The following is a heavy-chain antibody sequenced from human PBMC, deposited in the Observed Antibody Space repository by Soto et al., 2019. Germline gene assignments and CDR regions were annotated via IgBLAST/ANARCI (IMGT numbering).Heavy chain of an antibody. CDR3: ARDYGSSSRRAAYYYYGMDV. CDR1: GYTFTSYG. D-gene: IGHD6-6*01. Sequence: QVQLVQSGAEVKKPGASVKVSCKASGYTFTSYGISWVRQAPGQGLEWMGWISAYNGNTNYAQKLQGRVTMTTDTPTSTAYMELRSLRSDDTAVYYCARDYGSSSRRAAYYYYGMDVWGQGTTVTVSS. V-gene: IGHV1-18*01. J-gene: IGHJ6*02. CDR2: ISAYNGNT.